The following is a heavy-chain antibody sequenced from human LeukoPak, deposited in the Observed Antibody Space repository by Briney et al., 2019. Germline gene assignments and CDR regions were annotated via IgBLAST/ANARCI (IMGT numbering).Heavy chain of an antibody. CDR1: GFTSSSYA. CDR2: ISYDGSNK. Sequence: GGSLRLSCAASGFTSSSYAMHWVRQAPGKGLEWVAVISYDGSNKYYADSVKGRFTISRDNSKNTLYLQMNSLRAEDTAVYYCARDMGPVWGSCSTVDCGMDVWGQGTTVTASS. D-gene: IGHD2-15*01. V-gene: IGHV3-30-3*01. J-gene: IGHJ6*02. CDR3: ARDMGPVWGSCSTVDCGMDV.